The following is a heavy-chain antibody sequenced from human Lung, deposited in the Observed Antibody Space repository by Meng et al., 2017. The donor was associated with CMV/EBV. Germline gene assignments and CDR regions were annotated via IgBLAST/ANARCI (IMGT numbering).Heavy chain of an antibody. D-gene: IGHD6-13*01. Sequence: GGSLRLSCAASGFTFSNVRMGWVRQAPGKGLEWIGRIKSETQGGKTDYAAPVKGRFSISRDDSKNTLYLQMSSLKSEDTALYYCAAEWSNSWSGDAFDIWXQGTMVXVSS. CDR2: IKSETQGGKT. J-gene: IGHJ3*02. CDR3: AAEWSNSWSGDAFDI. V-gene: IGHV3-15*01. CDR1: GFTFSNVR.